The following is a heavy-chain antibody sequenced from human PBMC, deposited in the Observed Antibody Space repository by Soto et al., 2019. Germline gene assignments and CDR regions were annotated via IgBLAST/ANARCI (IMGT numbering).Heavy chain of an antibody. J-gene: IGHJ3*02. CDR1: GGSISSGGYY. Sequence: QVQLQESGPGQVKPSQTLSLTCTVSGGSISSGGYYWSWIRQHPGKGLEWIGYIYYSGSTYYNPSLKSRVTISVDTSKNQFSLKLSSVTAADTAVYYCARDGSLGTVRAFDIWGQGTMVTVSS. D-gene: IGHD1-26*01. CDR2: IYYSGST. CDR3: ARDGSLGTVRAFDI. V-gene: IGHV4-31*03.